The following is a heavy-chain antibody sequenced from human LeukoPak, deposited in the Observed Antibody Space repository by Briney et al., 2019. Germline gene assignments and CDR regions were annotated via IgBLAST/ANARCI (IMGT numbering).Heavy chain of an antibody. V-gene: IGHV3-23*01. CDR1: GFTFSSYA. Sequence: PGGSLRLSCAASGFTFSSYAMSWVRQAPGKGLEWVSLSGTSGDTYYADSVRGRFTISRDNSKNTLYLQMNSLRTEDTAIYYCATGRSEDVWGKGTTVTVSS. J-gene: IGHJ6*04. CDR3: ATGRSEDV. CDR2: SGTSGDT.